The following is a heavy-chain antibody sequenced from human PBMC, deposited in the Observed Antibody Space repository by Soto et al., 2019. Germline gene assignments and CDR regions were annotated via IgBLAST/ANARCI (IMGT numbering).Heavy chain of an antibody. V-gene: IGHV1-3*01. D-gene: IGHD6-19*01. J-gene: IGHJ6*03. CDR2: INDGNGNT. CDR3: ARVTPLGWEGSYYLHL. CDR1: GYTFTSDA. Sequence: QVQLVQSGAEVKKPGASVKVSCKASGYTFTSDAMHWVRQAPGQRLEWMGWINDGNGNTKYSQKFQGRVPMTRDTSASTAYMELSSLRSEDTAVYYCARVTPLGWEGSYYLHLWGKGTTVTVSS.